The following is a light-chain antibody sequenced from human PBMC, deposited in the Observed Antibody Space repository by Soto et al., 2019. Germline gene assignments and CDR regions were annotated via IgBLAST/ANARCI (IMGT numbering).Light chain of an antibody. CDR2: EVA. CDR1: SSDVGAYNH. Sequence: QSVLTQPASVTGSPGQSITISCTGTSSDVGAYNHVSWYQQYPGTAPKLILYEVANRPSGVSHRFSGSKSGNTASLTISGLQPEDEADYYCTSYTIRRSWVIGGGTKVTVL. CDR3: TSYTIRRSWV. J-gene: IGLJ3*02. V-gene: IGLV2-14*01.